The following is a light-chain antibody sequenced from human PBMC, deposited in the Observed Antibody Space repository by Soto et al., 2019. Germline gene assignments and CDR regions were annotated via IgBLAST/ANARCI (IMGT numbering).Light chain of an antibody. CDR2: EVS. CDR3: TSYTSSGTRL. J-gene: IGLJ2*01. V-gene: IGLV2-14*01. Sequence: QSALTQPASVCGSPGQSITISCTGTSSDFGGYNYVSWYQQHPGKAPKLMIYEVSNRPSGVSNRFSGSKSGNTASLTISGLQAEDEADYYCTSYTSSGTRLFGGGTKVTVL. CDR1: SSDFGGYNY.